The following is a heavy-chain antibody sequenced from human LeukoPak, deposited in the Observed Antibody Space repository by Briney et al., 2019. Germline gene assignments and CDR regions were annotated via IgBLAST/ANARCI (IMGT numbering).Heavy chain of an antibody. CDR1: GGSFSGYY. CDR2: INHSGST. V-gene: IGHV4-34*01. CDR3: ARVVLGYSSH. Sequence: SETLSLTCAVYGGSFSGYYWSWIRQPPGKGLEWIGEINHSGSTNYNPSLKSRVTISVDTSKNQFSLKLSSVTAADTAVYYCARVVLGYSSHWGQGTLVTVSS. J-gene: IGHJ4*02. D-gene: IGHD6-19*01.